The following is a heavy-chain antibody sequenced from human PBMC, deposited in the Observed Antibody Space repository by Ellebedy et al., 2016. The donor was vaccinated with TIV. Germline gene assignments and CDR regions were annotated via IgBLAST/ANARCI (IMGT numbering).Heavy chain of an antibody. V-gene: IGHV4-39*07. CDR3: ARGFPAAWELAGA. J-gene: IGHJ4*02. CDR2: VTHTGDT. Sequence: SETLSLTXNVSGGSISGSNSYWGWIRQSPGKGLEWIGEVTHTGDTNYNPSLESRVTMSLDTSENQFSLKVNSVTAADTAVYFCARGFPAAWELAGAWGQGTLVTVSA. D-gene: IGHD1-26*01. CDR1: GGSISGSNSY.